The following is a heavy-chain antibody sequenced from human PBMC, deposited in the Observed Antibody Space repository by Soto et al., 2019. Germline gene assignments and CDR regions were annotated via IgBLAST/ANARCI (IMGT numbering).Heavy chain of an antibody. CDR2: IIPIFGTA. CDR3: AREEGWYGMDV. Sequence: SVNVSCKASGGTFSSYAISWVRQAPGQGLEWMGGIIPIFGTANYAQKFQGRVTMTRDTSTSTVYMELSSLRSEDTAVYYCAREEGWYGMDVWGQGATVTVSS. J-gene: IGHJ6*02. CDR1: GGTFSSYA. V-gene: IGHV1-69*05.